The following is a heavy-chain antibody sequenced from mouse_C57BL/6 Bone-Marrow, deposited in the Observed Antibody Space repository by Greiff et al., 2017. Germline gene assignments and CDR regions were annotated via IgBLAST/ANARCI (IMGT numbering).Heavy chain of an antibody. Sequence: EVQLQQSGPVLVKPGASVKMSCKASGYTFTDYYVNWVKQSHGKSLEWIGVINPYNGGTSYNQKFKGKATLTVDMSSSTASMELNSLTSEDSAVYYCALLYDYDGYLYFDVWGTVTTVTVSS. D-gene: IGHD2-4*01. CDR1: GYTFTDYY. CDR2: INPYNGGT. V-gene: IGHV1-19*01. CDR3: ALLYDYDGYLYFDV. J-gene: IGHJ1*03.